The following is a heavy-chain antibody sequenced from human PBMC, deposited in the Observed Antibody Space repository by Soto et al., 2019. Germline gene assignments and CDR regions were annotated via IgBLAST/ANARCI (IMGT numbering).Heavy chain of an antibody. CDR3: AKDVGYYDFWSGYSTLYYYYYYGMDV. J-gene: IGHJ6*02. Sequence: GGAPTGICGAAELTFRNSETEGVRQGPATALEGVAVISYDGSNKYYADSVKGRFTIPRDNSKNTLYLQMNSLRAEDTAVYYCAKDVGYYDFWSGYSTLYYYYYYGMDVWGQVTTVTVSS. CDR1: ELTFRNSE. V-gene: IGHV3-30*18. D-gene: IGHD3-3*01. CDR2: ISYDGSNK.